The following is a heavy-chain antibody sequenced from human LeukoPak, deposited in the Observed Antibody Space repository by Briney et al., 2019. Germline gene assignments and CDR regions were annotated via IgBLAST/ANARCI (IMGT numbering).Heavy chain of an antibody. CDR2: IYYSGST. Sequence: SETLSLTCTVSGGSISSYYWSWIRQPPGKGLEWIGYIYYSGSTNYNPSLKSRVTISVDTSKNQFSLKLSSVTAADTAVYYCARERGPYDILTGYGMDVWGKGTTVTVFS. D-gene: IGHD3-9*01. V-gene: IGHV4-59*01. CDR1: GGSISSYY. CDR3: ARERGPYDILTGYGMDV. J-gene: IGHJ6*04.